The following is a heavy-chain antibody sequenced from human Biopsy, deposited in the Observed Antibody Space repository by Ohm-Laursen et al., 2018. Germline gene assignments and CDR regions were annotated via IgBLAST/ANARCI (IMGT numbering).Heavy chain of an antibody. CDR2: IDPKSGGT. CDR1: GYTFTGYH. J-gene: IGHJ5*02. D-gene: IGHD3-22*01. V-gene: IGHV1-2*02. CDR3: TRGGYYYDSLAYYYWFDP. Sequence: GASVKVSCNASGYTFTGYHVHWVRQAPGQGLEWMGWIDPKSGGTNYAQKFQGRVTMTRDTSISTAYVDLSSLRSDDTAVYYCTRGGYYYDSLAYYYWFDPWGQGTLVTVSS.